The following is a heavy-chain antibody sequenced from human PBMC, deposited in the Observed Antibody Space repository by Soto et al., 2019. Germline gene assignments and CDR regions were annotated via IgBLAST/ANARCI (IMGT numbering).Heavy chain of an antibody. Sequence: VQLVESGGGVVKPGGSLRLSCAASGFTFSSYRMNWVRQAPWKGLEWVSSISSSSSYIYYADSVKGRFTVSRDNAKNSMYLKMNGPRAEDTAGYYCARGLYYYDSSGYYSPWGQGTLVTVSS. V-gene: IGHV3-21*01. CDR1: GFTFSSYR. CDR3: ARGLYYYDSSGYYSP. CDR2: ISSSSSYI. J-gene: IGHJ5*02. D-gene: IGHD3-22*01.